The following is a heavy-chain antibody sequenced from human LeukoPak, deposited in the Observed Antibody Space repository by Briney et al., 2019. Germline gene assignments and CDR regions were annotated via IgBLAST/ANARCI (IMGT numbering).Heavy chain of an antibody. CDR2: TSGSDDST. D-gene: IGHD1-26*01. Sequence: PGGSLRLSCAASDFTFGSYAMSWVRQAPGKGLEWVSVTSGSDDSTHYADSVKGRFTISRDNAKNTLFLQMNSLRVEDTAVYYCARGRIGGSSAFDYWGQGTLVTVSS. J-gene: IGHJ4*02. CDR3: ARGRIGGSSAFDY. V-gene: IGHV3-23*01. CDR1: DFTFGSYA.